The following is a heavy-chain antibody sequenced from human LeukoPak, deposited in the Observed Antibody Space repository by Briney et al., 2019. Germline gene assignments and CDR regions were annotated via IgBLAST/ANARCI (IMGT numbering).Heavy chain of an antibody. CDR3: ARDRGYSLFYGMGV. CDR1: GFTFSSYA. D-gene: IGHD2-15*01. Sequence: GGSLRLSCAASGFTFSSYAMHWVRQAPGKGLQWVAVISYDGNNIFYADSVKGRFTISRDNSKNILFLEMNGLRGDDTSVYYCARDRGYSLFYGMGVWGQGTTVTVSS. J-gene: IGHJ6*02. CDR2: ISYDGNNI. V-gene: IGHV3-30-3*01.